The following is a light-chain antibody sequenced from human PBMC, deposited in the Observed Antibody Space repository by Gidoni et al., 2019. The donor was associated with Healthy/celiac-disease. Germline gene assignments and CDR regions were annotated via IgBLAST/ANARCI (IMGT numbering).Light chain of an antibody. CDR2: DAS. J-gene: IGKJ4*01. Sequence: ETVLTQSPATLSLSPGERATLSCRASQSVSSYLAWYQQKPGQAPRRLIYDASNRATGSPARFSGSGSGTDFTLTISSLEPEDFAVYYCQQRSNWPPYTFGGGTKVEIK. CDR1: QSVSSY. V-gene: IGKV3-11*01. CDR3: QQRSNWPPYT.